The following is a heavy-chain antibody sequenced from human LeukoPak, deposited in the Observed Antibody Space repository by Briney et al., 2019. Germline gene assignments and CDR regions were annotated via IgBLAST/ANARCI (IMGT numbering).Heavy chain of an antibody. D-gene: IGHD6-19*01. CDR3: ARASSSAWDRRAFDI. CDR1: GGSIISHY. CDR2: IYYSGTT. V-gene: IGHV4-59*11. J-gene: IGHJ3*02. Sequence: SETLSLTCTVSGGSIISHYWSWIRQPPGKGLEWIGFIYYSGTTYYNPSLNSRVTMSVDMSKNQFSLNLSSVTTADTAVYYCARASSSAWDRRAFDIWGQGTMVTVSS.